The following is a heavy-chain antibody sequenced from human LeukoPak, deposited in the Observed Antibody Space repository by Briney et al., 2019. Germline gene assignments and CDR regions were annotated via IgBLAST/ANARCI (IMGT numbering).Heavy chain of an antibody. CDR2: IYTSGST. CDR1: GGSISSGSYY. CDR3: AREGSATARPFVSNDC. D-gene: IGHD6-6*01. Sequence: SSETLSLTCTVSGGSISSGSYYWSWIRQPAGKGLEWIGRIYTSGSTNYNPSLKSRVTISVDTSKNQFSLKLNSMTAADTAVYYCAREGSATARPFVSNDCWGQGTLVTVSS. V-gene: IGHV4-61*02. J-gene: IGHJ4*02.